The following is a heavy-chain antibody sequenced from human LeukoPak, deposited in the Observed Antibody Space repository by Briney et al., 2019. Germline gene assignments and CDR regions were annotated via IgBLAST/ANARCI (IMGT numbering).Heavy chain of an antibody. Sequence: SGTLSLTCAVSGGSISSSNWWSWVRQPPGKGLEWIGEIYHSGSTNYNPSLKSRVTISVDTSKNQFSLKLSSVTAADTAVYYCAREYGDYDNWFDPWGQGTLVTVSS. CDR2: IYHSGST. V-gene: IGHV4-4*02. D-gene: IGHD4-17*01. CDR1: GGSISSSNW. J-gene: IGHJ5*02. CDR3: AREYGDYDNWFDP.